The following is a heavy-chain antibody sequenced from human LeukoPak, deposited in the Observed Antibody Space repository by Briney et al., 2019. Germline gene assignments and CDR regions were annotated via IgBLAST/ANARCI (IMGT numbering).Heavy chain of an antibody. CDR3: ARGPWGITMVRGVRNLYYFDY. V-gene: IGHV4-59*01. Sequence: SETLSLTCTVSGGSMSYYYWSWIRQLPGKGLEWIGYIYYSGSTDYNPSLKSRVTISKDTSKNQFSLELRSVTAADTAVYYCARGPWGITMVRGVRNLYYFDYWGQGTLVTVSS. CDR1: GGSMSYYY. CDR2: IYYSGST. D-gene: IGHD3-10*01. J-gene: IGHJ4*02.